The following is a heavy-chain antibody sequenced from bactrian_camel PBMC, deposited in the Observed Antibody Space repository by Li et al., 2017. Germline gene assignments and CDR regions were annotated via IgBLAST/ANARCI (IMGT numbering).Heavy chain of an antibody. Sequence: HVQLVESGGGSVQAGGSLKLSCTSSGYDITTCEKGWFRQAPGKERELVSIVSSDGAPTYADSVKGRFSISRDNDKGTIFLQMHNLRTEDTAVYYCAACRDRRYTNDRLVYTYWGQGTQVTVS. V-gene: IGHV3S53*01. CDR1: GYDITTCE. CDR3: AACRDRRYTNDRLVYTY. D-gene: IGHD1*01. J-gene: IGHJ4*01. CDR2: VSSDGAP.